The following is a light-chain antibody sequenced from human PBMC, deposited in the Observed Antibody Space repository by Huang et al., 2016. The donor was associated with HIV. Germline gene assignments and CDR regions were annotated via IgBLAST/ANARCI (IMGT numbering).Light chain of an antibody. V-gene: IGKV3-15*01. CDR1: QNLNTN. Sequence: EIVMTQSPGTLSVAPGERATLSCRASQNLNTNLAWFQQNPGPAPRRLIYAASTRTADFPARFSGSGSRTEFTLTISSLQSEDIAVYYCQQYNDWPRSFGQGTKVEIK. J-gene: IGKJ1*01. CDR2: AAS. CDR3: QQYNDWPRS.